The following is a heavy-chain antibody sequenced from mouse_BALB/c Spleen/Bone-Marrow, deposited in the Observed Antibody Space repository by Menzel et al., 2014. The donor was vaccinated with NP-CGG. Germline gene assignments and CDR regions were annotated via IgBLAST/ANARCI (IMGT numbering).Heavy chain of an antibody. CDR1: GFNIKDTY. D-gene: IGHD2-14*01. CDR3: ARGYDDGVDY. CDR2: IDPANGNT. V-gene: IGHV14-3*02. J-gene: IGHJ2*01. Sequence: EVKLEESGAELVKPGASVKLSCTASGFNIKDTYMHWVKQRPEQGLEWIGRIDPANGNTKYDPKFQSKATITADTSSTTACLQLSSLTSEDTAVYYCARGYDDGVDYWGQGTTLTVSS.